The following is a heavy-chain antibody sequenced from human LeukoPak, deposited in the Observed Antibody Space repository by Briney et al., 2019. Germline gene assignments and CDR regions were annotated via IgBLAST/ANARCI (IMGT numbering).Heavy chain of an antibody. D-gene: IGHD4-17*01. Sequence: ASVKVSCKASGYTFTTYSMHWVRQTPGQRLEWMGWINTGSGNTKYSQNFQGRVTITRDTSASTAYIELSSLTSEDTAVYYCARDVGYGDPWGQGTLVTVSS. CDR2: INTGSGNT. J-gene: IGHJ5*02. V-gene: IGHV1-3*04. CDR1: GYTFTTYS. CDR3: ARDVGYGDP.